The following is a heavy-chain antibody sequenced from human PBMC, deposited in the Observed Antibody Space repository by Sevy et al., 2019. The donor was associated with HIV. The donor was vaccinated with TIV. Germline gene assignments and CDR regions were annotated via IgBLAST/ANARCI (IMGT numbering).Heavy chain of an antibody. CDR3: AKEDLVGATEGRFDY. CDR2: ISDGGGST. Sequence: GGSLRLSCAASGFTFSSYAMSWVHQAPGKGLEWVSAISDGGGSTYYADSVKGRFTISRDNSKNTLYLQMNSLRAEDTAVYYCAKEDLVGATEGRFDYWGQGTLVTVSS. D-gene: IGHD1-26*01. J-gene: IGHJ4*02. CDR1: GFTFSSYA. V-gene: IGHV3-23*01.